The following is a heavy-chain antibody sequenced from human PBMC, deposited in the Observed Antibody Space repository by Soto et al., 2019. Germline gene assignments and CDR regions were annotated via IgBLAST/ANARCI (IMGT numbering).Heavy chain of an antibody. Sequence: EVQLVESGGGLVQPGGSLRLSCTTSGFTFSTFDMHWVRQVTGKGLELISAIVAAGDTYYPGSVKGRFTISRENAKNSLYLQMNSLTAGDTAVYFCAKSSTDSLTSFDSWGQGTLVTVSS. J-gene: IGHJ4*02. V-gene: IGHV3-13*01. CDR1: GFTFSTFD. CDR2: IVAAGDT. CDR3: AKSSTDSLTSFDS. D-gene: IGHD2-15*01.